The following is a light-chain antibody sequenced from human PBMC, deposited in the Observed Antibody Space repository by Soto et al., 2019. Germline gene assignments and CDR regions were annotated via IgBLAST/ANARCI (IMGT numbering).Light chain of an antibody. J-gene: IGKJ2*01. CDR1: QDVSQW. Sequence: DIHMTQSPSTLSASVGDRITITCRASQDVSQWLAWYQHKPGKAPKLLIYKASTLESGVSSRFSGRGSGTEIHPTNQDLQPGGFATYYCQQYSSDLNTFGQGTKLEIK. CDR2: KAS. CDR3: QQYSSDLNT. V-gene: IGKV1-5*03.